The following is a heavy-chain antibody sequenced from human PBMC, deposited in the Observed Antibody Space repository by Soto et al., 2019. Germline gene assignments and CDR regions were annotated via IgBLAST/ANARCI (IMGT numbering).Heavy chain of an antibody. Sequence: GGSLRLSCAASGFTFSRFGMHWVRQAPGKGLEWVAIISYDGSNKYYADSVRGRVTISRDNSQNTLYLQMNSLRTEDTAVYYCAKQVFVRSGVLKSAYADYWGQGTLVTVSS. CDR3: AKQVFVRSGVLKSAYADY. V-gene: IGHV3-30*18. CDR2: ISYDGSNK. CDR1: GFTFSRFG. J-gene: IGHJ4*02. D-gene: IGHD3-3*01.